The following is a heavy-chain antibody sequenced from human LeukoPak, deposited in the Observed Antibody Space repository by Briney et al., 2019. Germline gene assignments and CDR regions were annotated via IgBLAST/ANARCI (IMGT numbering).Heavy chain of an antibody. D-gene: IGHD5-18*01. CDR3: ATLSGDSHGYDY. CDR1: GFTFSSYA. J-gene: IGHJ4*02. V-gene: IGHV3-30*03. CDR2: ILHDGSNK. Sequence: GGSLRLSCAASGFTFSSYAMNWVRQAPGKGLEWVAVILHDGSNKQYADSVKGRFTISRDNSKNTLYLQMNSLRAEDTAVYYCATLSGDSHGYDYWGQGTLVTVSS.